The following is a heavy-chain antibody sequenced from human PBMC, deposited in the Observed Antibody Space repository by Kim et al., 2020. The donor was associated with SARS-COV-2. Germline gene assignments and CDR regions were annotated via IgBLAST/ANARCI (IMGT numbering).Heavy chain of an antibody. D-gene: IGHD3-22*01. CDR3: AQMGGRSGYSGLGDYYGMDV. V-gene: IGHV3-23*01. Sequence: RFTISRDNSKNALYLQMNSLRAEDTAVYYCAQMGGRSGYSGLGDYYGMDVWGQGTTVTVSS. J-gene: IGHJ6*02.